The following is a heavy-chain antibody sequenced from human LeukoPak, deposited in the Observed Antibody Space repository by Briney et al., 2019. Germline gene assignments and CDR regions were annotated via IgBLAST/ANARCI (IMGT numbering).Heavy chain of an antibody. CDR2: IYYSGTT. J-gene: IGHJ4*02. Sequence: SETLSLTCTVSGGSISSSTYYWGWIRQPPGKGLEWIGCIYYSGTTYYNPSLKSRVTISVDTSKNQFPLRLSSVAAADTAVYYCASSLGDYYDSSASGGYWGQGTLVTVSS. CDR1: GGSISSSTYY. V-gene: IGHV4-39*01. D-gene: IGHD3-22*01. CDR3: ASSLGDYYDSSASGGY.